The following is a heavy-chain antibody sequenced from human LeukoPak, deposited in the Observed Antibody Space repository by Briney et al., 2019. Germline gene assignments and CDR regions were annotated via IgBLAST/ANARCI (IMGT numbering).Heavy chain of an antibody. V-gene: IGHV4-34*01. CDR1: GGSFSGYY. CDR2: INHSGST. Sequence: PSETLSLTRAVYGGSFSGYYWSWIRQPPGKGLEWIGEINHSGSTNYNPSLKSRVTISVDTSKNQFSLKLSSVTAADTAVYYCARGGYGDHLPKYWGQGTLVTVSS. J-gene: IGHJ4*02. CDR3: ARGGYGDHLPKY. D-gene: IGHD4-17*01.